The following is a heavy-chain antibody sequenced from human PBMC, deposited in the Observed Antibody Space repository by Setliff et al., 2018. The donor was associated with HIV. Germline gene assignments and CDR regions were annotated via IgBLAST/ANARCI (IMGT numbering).Heavy chain of an antibody. CDR3: TTSTVAGLFDY. CDR2: INHSGST. V-gene: IGHV4-34*01. Sequence: SETLSLTCAVYGGSFSGSYWSWIRQPPGKDLEWIGEINHSGSTNYNPSLKSRVTISVDTSKTQFSLELSSVIAADTAVYYCTTSTVAGLFDYWDQGAPVTVSS. D-gene: IGHD6-19*01. J-gene: IGHJ4*02. CDR1: GGSFSGSY.